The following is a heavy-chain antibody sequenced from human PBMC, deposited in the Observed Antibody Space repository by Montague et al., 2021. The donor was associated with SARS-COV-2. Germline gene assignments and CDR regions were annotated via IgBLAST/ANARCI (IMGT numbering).Heavy chain of an antibody. CDR1: DGSFIGYF. J-gene: IGHJ4*02. CDR2: ISYTFHT. Sequence: SETLSLTCAIYDGSFIGYFWGSIRQSPGETLEWIGEISYTFHTRYNPSLQSRVSISGNSSENQFSLTLTSVTAADTAVYYCARSHYSVSWCPDWSQGTLVSLS. V-gene: IGHV4-34*01. CDR3: ARSHYSVSWCPD. D-gene: IGHD5/OR15-5a*01.